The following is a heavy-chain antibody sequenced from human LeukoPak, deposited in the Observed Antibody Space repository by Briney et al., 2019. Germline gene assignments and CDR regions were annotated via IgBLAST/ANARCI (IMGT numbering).Heavy chain of an antibody. CDR2: INAGNGNT. V-gene: IGHV1-3*01. CDR1: GYTFTSYA. J-gene: IGHJ6*02. D-gene: IGHD3-3*01. Sequence: ASVTVSCKASGYTFTSYAMHWVRQAPGQRLEWMGWINAGNGNTKYSQKFQGRVTITRDTSASTAYMELSSLRSEDTAVYYCARVYDFWSGYFSYYYGMDVWGQGTTVTVSS. CDR3: ARVYDFWSGYFSYYYGMDV.